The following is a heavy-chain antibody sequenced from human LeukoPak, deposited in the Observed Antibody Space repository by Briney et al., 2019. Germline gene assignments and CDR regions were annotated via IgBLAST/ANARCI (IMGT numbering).Heavy chain of an antibody. V-gene: IGHV3-66*04. CDR1: GFTVSSNY. Sequence: GGSLRLSCAASGFTVSSNYMSWVRQAPGKGLEWVSVIYSGGSTYYADSVKGRFTISRDNSKNTLYLQMNSLRAEDTVVYYCARQGAVAGSRVYYFDYWGQGTLVTVSS. J-gene: IGHJ4*02. D-gene: IGHD6-19*01. CDR3: ARQGAVAGSRVYYFDY. CDR2: IYSGGST.